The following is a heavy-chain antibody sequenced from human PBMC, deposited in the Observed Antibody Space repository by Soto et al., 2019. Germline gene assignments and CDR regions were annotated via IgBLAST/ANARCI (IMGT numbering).Heavy chain of an antibody. CDR2: ISDSSGRT. CDR1: RFTFSNYA. Sequence: EVQLLESGVGLVQPGGSLRLSCAASRFTFSNYAMNWVRQAPGKGLAWVSAISDSSGRTYYADSVKGRFTVSRDNSKNTLYLQMNSLRAEDTAVYYCAKAQYCSGGSCYGWGDAFDIWGQGTMVTVSS. J-gene: IGHJ3*02. V-gene: IGHV3-23*01. D-gene: IGHD2-15*01. CDR3: AKAQYCSGGSCYGWGDAFDI.